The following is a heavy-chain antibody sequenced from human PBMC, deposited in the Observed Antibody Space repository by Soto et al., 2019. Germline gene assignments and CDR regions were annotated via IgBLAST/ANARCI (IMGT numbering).Heavy chain of an antibody. CDR3: ARGFVPYCSSTTCYWFDP. D-gene: IGHD2-2*01. CDR2: ISAYNGNT. J-gene: IGHJ5*02. Sequence: QVQLVQSGAEVKKPGASVKVSCKAPGYTFTTNGFTGGGQAPDQGLGGLGGISAYNGNTNYARKLQGRVTMTTDTSTSTAYMELRSLRSDDTAVYYCARGFVPYCSSTTCYWFDPWGQGTLVTVSS. CDR1: GYTFTTNG. V-gene: IGHV1-18*01.